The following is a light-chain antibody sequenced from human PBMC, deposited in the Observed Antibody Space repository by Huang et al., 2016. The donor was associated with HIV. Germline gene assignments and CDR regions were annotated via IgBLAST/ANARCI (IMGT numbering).Light chain of an antibody. J-gene: IGKJ1*01. CDR1: QSVSSK. CDR3: QQYNNWPLT. V-gene: IGKV3-15*01. CDR2: VES. Sequence: EIVMTQSPATLSVSPGERATLSCRASQSVSSKLAWYQQKPGQAPRLLGYVESTRATGIPARFSGSGSGTEFTLTISSLQSEDFAVYYCQQYNNWPLTFGQGTKVEIK.